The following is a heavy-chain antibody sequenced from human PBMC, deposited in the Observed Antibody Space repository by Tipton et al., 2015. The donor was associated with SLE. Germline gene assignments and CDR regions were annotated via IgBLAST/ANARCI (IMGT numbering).Heavy chain of an antibody. Sequence: TLSLTCTVSGGSISSYYWSWIRQPPGKGLEWIGYIYYSGSTNYNPSLKSRVTISVDTSKNQFSLKLSSVTAADTAVYYCARVSSWYGIFDYWGQGTLVTVSS. CDR3: ARVSSWYGIFDY. CDR2: IYYSGST. D-gene: IGHD6-13*01. J-gene: IGHJ4*02. CDR1: GGSISSYY. V-gene: IGHV4-59*01.